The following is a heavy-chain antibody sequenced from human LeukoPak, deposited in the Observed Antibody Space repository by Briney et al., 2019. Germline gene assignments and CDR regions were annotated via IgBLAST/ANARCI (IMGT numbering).Heavy chain of an antibody. J-gene: IGHJ2*01. V-gene: IGHV3-30*18. Sequence: GGSLRLSCAASGFTFSSYGMHWVRQAPGKGLEWVGVISYDGSNKYYADSVKGRFTISRDNSKNTLYLQMNSLRAEDTAVYYCAKNRDRGVPTYYYDSSGSSHFDLWGRGTLVTVSS. CDR1: GFTFSSYG. CDR2: ISYDGSNK. D-gene: IGHD3-22*01. CDR3: AKNRDRGVPTYYYDSSGSSHFDL.